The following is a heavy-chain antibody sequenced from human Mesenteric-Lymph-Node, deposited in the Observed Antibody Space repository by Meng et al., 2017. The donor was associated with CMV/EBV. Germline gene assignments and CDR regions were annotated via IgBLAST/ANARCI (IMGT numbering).Heavy chain of an antibody. CDR1: GFPFNSYA. Sequence: GGPLRLSCAASGFPFNSYAVHWVRQAPGKGLEWVAIIWYDGTNKYYADSVKGRFTIFRDNSKNTLYLQMDSLRAEDTAVYYCAKDSLSIVGATRGFDSWGQGTVVTVSS. V-gene: IGHV3-33*06. CDR2: IWYDGTNK. CDR3: AKDSLSIVGATRGFDS. J-gene: IGHJ4*02. D-gene: IGHD1-26*01.